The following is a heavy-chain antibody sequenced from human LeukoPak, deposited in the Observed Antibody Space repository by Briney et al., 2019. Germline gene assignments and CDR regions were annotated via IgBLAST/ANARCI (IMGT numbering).Heavy chain of an antibody. J-gene: IGHJ4*02. CDR2: FDPEDGET. V-gene: IGHV1-24*01. CDR1: GYTLIELS. Sequence: ASLKVSCKVSGYTLIELSMHWVRQAPGKGLEWMGGFDPEDGETIYAQKFQGRVTMTEDTSTDTAYMELSSVRSEDTALYYCAKDRIYGDYSFDYWGQGTLVTVSS. D-gene: IGHD4-17*01. CDR3: AKDRIYGDYSFDY.